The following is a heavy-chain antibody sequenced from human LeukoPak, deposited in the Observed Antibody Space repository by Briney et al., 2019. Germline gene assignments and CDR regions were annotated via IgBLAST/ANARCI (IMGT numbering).Heavy chain of an antibody. CDR2: ISYDGSNK. CDR1: GFTFSSYA. V-gene: IGHV3-30-3*01. D-gene: IGHD3-22*01. J-gene: IGHJ4*02. CDR3: ARASSGLDY. Sequence: GGSLRLSCVASGFTFSSYAMHWVRQAPGKGLEWVAVISYDGSNKYYADSVKGRFTISRDNSKNTLYLQMNSLRAEDTAVYYCARASSGLDYWGQGTLVTVSS.